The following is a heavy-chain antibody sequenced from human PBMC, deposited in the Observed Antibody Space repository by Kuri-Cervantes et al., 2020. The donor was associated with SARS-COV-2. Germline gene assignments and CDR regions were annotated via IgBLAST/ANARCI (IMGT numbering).Heavy chain of an antibody. V-gene: IGHV3-73*01. CDR3: TRQEWWFDY. CDR2: IRSKANSYAT. Sequence: GESLKISCEVSGFTFSGSAMHWVRQASGKGLEWVGRIRSKANSYATAYAAPVKGRFTISRDDSKNTAYLQMNSLKTEDTAVYYCTRQEWWFDYWGQGTLVTVSS. J-gene: IGHJ4*02. CDR1: GFTFSGSA. D-gene: IGHD2-15*01.